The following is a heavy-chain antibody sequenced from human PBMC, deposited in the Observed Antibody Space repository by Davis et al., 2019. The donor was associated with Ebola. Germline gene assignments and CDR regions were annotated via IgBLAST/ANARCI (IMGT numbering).Heavy chain of an antibody. CDR2: ISSSASYK. J-gene: IGHJ4*02. CDR1: GFTFSVYY. CDR3: VKDRRDGYNPFDY. V-gene: IGHV3-11*06. Sequence: GESLKISCAASGFTFSVYYMSWLRQAPGKGPEWVSSISSSASYKNYADSVKGRFTISRDNSKNTQYLQMNRLRAEDTAVYYCVKDRRDGYNPFDYWGQGTLVTVSS. D-gene: IGHD5-24*01.